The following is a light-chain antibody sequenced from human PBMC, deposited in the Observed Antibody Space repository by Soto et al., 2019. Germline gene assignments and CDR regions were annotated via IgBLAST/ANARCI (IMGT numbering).Light chain of an antibody. CDR3: QQYSRSPLT. J-gene: IGKJ1*01. CDR1: QSVSSSY. Sequence: IGLTQSPGILSLSPGERATLSCRASQSVSSSYLAWYQQKPGQAPRLLISAASRRATGIPDRFSGSGSGTDFTLTMSRLEPEDFPVSYCQQYSRSPLTLGQGTTVEIK. CDR2: AAS. V-gene: IGKV3-20*01.